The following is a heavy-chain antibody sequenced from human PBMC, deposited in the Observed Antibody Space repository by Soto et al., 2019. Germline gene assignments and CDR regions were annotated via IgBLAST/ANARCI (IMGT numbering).Heavy chain of an antibody. CDR3: ENPVRLTGPRAGFDY. CDR2: IYSTDSDT. Sequence: GESLKISCKGSDYSISNYWIGWVRQMPGKGLEWMGIIYSTDSDTIYSPSFQGQVTISADKSISTAYLQWSSLKASDNAMYYCENPVRLTGPRAGFDYWGQGTLVTVSS. D-gene: IGHD3-9*01. J-gene: IGHJ4*02. CDR1: DYSISNYW. V-gene: IGHV5-51*01.